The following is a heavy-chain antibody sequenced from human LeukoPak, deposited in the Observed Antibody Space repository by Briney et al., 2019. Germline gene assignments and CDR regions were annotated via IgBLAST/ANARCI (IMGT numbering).Heavy chain of an antibody. CDR1: GFTLSSYS. Sequence: GGSLRLSCAASGFTLSSYSINWVRQAPGKGLEWVSYISTTSSTIHYADSVKGRFTISRDNAKNSLYLQMNSLRAEDTAVYYCARDQGYCSRTNYCYYYYMDVWGKGTTVTVSS. J-gene: IGHJ6*03. CDR3: ARDQGYCSRTNYCYYYYMDV. D-gene: IGHD2-2*01. CDR2: ISTTSSTI. V-gene: IGHV3-48*04.